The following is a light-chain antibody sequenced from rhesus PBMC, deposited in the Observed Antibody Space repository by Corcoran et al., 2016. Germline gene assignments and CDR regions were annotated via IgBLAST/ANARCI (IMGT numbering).Light chain of an antibody. Sequence: DIQMTQSPSSLSASVGDRVTITCRASQGISNYLAWYQQKQGETPKLLIYAASGLQSGIPSRFSGIGSGTDFTLTISSLQSEYFATYYCQHYYSTPYSFSQGTKVEIK. CDR2: AAS. J-gene: IGKJ2*01. CDR3: QHYYSTPYS. V-gene: IGKV1-25*02. CDR1: QGISNY.